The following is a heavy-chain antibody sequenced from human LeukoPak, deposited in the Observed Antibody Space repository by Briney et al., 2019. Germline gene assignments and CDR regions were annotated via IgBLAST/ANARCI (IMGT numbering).Heavy chain of an antibody. CDR3: AKGFYIVEVPAAHPYFDY. Sequence: GRSLRLSCAASGFTFSDYGMHWVRQAPGKGLDWVAVISYDGSNKYYADSVKGRFTISRDNSKNTLYLQMNSLRAEDTAVYYCAKGFYIVEVPAAHPYFDYWGQGTLVTVSS. CDR1: GFTFSDYG. V-gene: IGHV3-30*18. D-gene: IGHD2-2*01. CDR2: ISYDGSNK. J-gene: IGHJ4*02.